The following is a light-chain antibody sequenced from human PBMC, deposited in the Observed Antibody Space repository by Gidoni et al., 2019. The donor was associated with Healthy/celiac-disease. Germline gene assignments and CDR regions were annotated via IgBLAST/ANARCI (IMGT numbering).Light chain of an antibody. CDR1: QSVSSY. V-gene: IGKV3-11*01. CDR3: QQRSNWPPLT. J-gene: IGKJ4*01. Sequence: ERVLTQSPATLSLSPGERATLSCRASQSVSSYLAWYQQKPRQAPSLLIYDASTRATGIPARFSGSGSWTAFTLPISSLEPQDFAVYYCQQRSNWPPLTFGGGTKVEIK. CDR2: DAS.